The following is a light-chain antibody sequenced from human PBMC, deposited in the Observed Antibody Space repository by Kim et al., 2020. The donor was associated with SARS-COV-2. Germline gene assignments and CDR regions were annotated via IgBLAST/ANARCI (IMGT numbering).Light chain of an antibody. Sequence: EIVLTQSPGTLSLSPGERATLSCRASQSVSSSYLAWYQQKPGQAPRLLIYGASSRATGIPDRFCGSGSGTDFTLTISRLEPEDFAVYYCQQYGSSPFGGGTKVDIK. V-gene: IGKV3-20*01. J-gene: IGKJ4*01. CDR1: QSVSSSY. CDR2: GAS. CDR3: QQYGSSP.